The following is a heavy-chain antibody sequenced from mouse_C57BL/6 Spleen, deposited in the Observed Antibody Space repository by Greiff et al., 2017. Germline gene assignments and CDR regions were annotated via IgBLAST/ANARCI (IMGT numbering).Heavy chain of an antibody. Sequence: VQLQQPGAELVRPGSSVKLSCKASGYTFTSYWMHWVKQRPIQGLEWIGNIDPSDSETHYNQKFKDKATLTVEKSSSTAYMQLSSLTSEDSAVYYCARWELGTSYIDYWGQGTTLTVAS. V-gene: IGHV1-52*01. D-gene: IGHD4-1*01. CDR3: ARWELGTSYIDY. J-gene: IGHJ2*01. CDR2: IDPSDSET. CDR1: GYTFTSYW.